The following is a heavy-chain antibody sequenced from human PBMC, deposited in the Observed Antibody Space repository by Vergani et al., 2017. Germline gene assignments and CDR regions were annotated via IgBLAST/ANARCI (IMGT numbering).Heavy chain of an antibody. CDR2: IIPIFGTA. CDR3: ARDPWARYCSSTSCYRLSDYSYYFDY. V-gene: IGHV1-69*01. CDR1: GGTFSSYA. D-gene: IGHD2-2*01. Sequence: QVQLVQSGAEVKKPGSSVKVSCKASGGTFSSYAISWVRQAPGQGLEWMGGIIPIFGTANYAQKFQGRVTITADESTSTAYMELSSLRSEDTAVYYCARDPWARYCSSTSCYRLSDYSYYFDYWGQGTLVTVSS. J-gene: IGHJ4*02.